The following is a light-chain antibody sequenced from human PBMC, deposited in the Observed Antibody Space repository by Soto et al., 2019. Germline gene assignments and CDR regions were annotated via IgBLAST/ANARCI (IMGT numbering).Light chain of an antibody. CDR1: SSNIGNNY. CDR2: DNN. V-gene: IGLV1-51*01. J-gene: IGLJ2*01. Sequence: QSVLTQPPSVSAAPGQKVTISCSGSSSNIGNNYVSWYQQLPGTAPKLLIYDNNKRPSGIPDGFSCSKSGTSATLGITGLQTGDEDDYYCGTWDSSLSAGVFGGGTKLTVL. CDR3: GTWDSSLSAGV.